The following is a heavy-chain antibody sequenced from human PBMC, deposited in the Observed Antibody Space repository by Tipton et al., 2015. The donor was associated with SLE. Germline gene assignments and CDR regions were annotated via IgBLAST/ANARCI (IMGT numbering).Heavy chain of an antibody. Sequence: TLSLTCAVYGGSFSGYYWSWIRQPPGKGLEWIGEINHSGSTNSNPSLKSRVTISVDTSKNQFSLKLSSVTAADTAVYYCAGRRDRAGTTIVVLYFDCWGQGTLVTVSS. CDR2: INHSGST. CDR3: AGRRDRAGTTIVVLYFDC. D-gene: IGHD1-7*01. V-gene: IGHV4-34*01. J-gene: IGHJ4*02. CDR1: GGSFSGYY.